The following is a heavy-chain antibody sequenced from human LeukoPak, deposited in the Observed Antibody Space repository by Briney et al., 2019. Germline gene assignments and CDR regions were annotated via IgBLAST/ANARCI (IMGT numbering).Heavy chain of an antibody. CDR1: GFTFSSYG. D-gene: IGHD3-9*01. V-gene: IGHV3-23*01. Sequence: GGTLRLFCAASGFTFSSYGMSWVRQAPGKGLEWVSAISGSGGSTYYADSVKGRFTISRDNSKNTLYLQMNSLRAEDAAVYYCAKAYDILTLYYFDYWGQGTLVTVSS. CDR2: ISGSGGST. J-gene: IGHJ4*02. CDR3: AKAYDILTLYYFDY.